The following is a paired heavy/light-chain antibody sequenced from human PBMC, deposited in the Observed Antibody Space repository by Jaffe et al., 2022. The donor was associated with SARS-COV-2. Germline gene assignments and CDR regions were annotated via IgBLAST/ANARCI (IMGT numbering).Heavy chain of an antibody. D-gene: IGHD5-18*01. Sequence: QVQLVQSGAEVKKPGASVKVSCKASGYTFTSYDINWVRQATGQGLEWMGWMNPNSGNTGYAQKFQGRVTMTRNTSISTAYMELSSLRSEDTAVYYCARRGGLYSYGFNNYYYYGMDVWGQGTTVTVSS. J-gene: IGHJ6*02. CDR3: ARRGGLYSYGFNNYYYYGMDV. CDR1: GYTFTSYD. V-gene: IGHV1-8*01. CDR2: MNPNSGNT.
Light chain of an antibody. CDR2: DDS. CDR1: NIGSKS. Sequence: SYVLTQPPSVSVAPGQTARITCGGNNIGSKSVHWYQQKPGQAPVLVVYDDSDRPSGIPERFSGSNSGNTATLTISRVEAGDEADYYCQVWDSSSAWVFGGGTKLTVL. V-gene: IGLV3-21*02. J-gene: IGLJ3*02. CDR3: QVWDSSSAWV.